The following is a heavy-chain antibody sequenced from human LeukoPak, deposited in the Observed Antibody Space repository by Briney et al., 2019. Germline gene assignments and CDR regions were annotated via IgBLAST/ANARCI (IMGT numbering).Heavy chain of an antibody. J-gene: IGHJ4*02. CDR1: GGSVSSYY. CDR2: ISYSGSA. Sequence: SETLSLTCTVSGGSVSSYYWSWIRQPPGKGLEWIAYISYSGSANYNPSLRSRVSISVDTSKNQIPLKLRSVTAAGTAVYFCARYDILTGSFFDYWGQGTLVTVSS. D-gene: IGHD3-9*01. CDR3: ARYDILTGSFFDY. V-gene: IGHV4-59*02.